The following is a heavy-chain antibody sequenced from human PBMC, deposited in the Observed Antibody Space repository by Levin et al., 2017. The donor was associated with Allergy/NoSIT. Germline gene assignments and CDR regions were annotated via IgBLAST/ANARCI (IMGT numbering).Heavy chain of an antibody. Sequence: AGGSLRLSCTVSGGSISSRNYYWGWIRQPPGSGPEWIGTFFSSGSTYYNPSLKSRVTISVDTSKNQFSLRLNFVTAADTAVYYCARPPHWGQGTLVTVSP. CDR1: GGSISSRNYY. V-gene: IGHV4-39*01. J-gene: IGHJ4*02. CDR2: FFSSGST. CDR3: ARPPH.